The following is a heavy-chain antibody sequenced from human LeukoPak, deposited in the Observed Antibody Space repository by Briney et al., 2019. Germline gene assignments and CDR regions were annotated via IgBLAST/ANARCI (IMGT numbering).Heavy chain of an antibody. D-gene: IGHD1-26*01. CDR3: TRGSTALFDF. CDR2: TYYRSKWYN. V-gene: IGHV6-1*01. Sequence: SQTLSLTCVISGDSVSSNSASWNWIRQSPSRGLEWLGRTYYRSKWYNDYALSVKSRMTINPDTSKNQFSLQLNSVTPEDTAVYYCTRGSTALFDFWGQGTLATVSS. CDR1: GDSVSSNSAS. J-gene: IGHJ4*02.